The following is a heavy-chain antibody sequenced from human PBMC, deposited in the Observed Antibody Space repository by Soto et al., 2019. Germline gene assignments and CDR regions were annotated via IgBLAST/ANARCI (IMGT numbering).Heavy chain of an antibody. J-gene: IGHJ4*02. CDR1: GFTFSDYY. CDR3: ARGWGEWLEPRPFDY. Sequence: QVQLVESGGGLVKPGGSLRLSCAASGFTFSDYYMSWIRQAPGKGLEWVSYISSSSSYTNYADSVKGRFTISRDNAKNSLYLQMNSLRAEDTAVYYCARGWGEWLEPRPFDYWGQGTLVTVSS. V-gene: IGHV3-11*05. D-gene: IGHD6-19*01. CDR2: ISSSSSYT.